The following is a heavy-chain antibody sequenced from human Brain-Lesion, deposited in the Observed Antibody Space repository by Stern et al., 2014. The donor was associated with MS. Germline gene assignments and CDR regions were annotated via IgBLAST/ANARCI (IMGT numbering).Heavy chain of an antibody. D-gene: IGHD5-18*01. CDR1: GDSISRGNYF. V-gene: IGHV4-61*02. CDR3: ARASAPLYSGNWFDS. Sequence: VQLVESGPGLVKPSQTLSVTCTVSGDSISRGNYFWSWIRQAAGKRLEWIGRIHASGSTFYNPSLQSRVTLSVDTSTTPFSLQLNSVTAEDTAVYYCARASAPLYSGNWFDSWGQGTLGSVSS. J-gene: IGHJ5*01. CDR2: IHASGST.